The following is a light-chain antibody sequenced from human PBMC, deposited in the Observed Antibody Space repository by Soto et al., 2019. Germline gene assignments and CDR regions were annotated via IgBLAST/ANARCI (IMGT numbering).Light chain of an antibody. J-gene: IGKJ1*01. CDR1: QSISSW. CDR3: QQYNSYLT. Sequence: DLPMTQSPSTLSASVGDRVTITCRASQSISSWLAWYQQKPGKAPKLLIYDASCLESGVPSRFSGGGSGTEFTLTISSLQPDDFATYYCQQYNSYLTFGQGTKVEIK. CDR2: DAS. V-gene: IGKV1-5*01.